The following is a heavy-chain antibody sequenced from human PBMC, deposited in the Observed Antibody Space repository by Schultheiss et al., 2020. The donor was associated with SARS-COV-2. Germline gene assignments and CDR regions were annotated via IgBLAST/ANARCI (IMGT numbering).Heavy chain of an antibody. CDR3: ARGYSSGWYNWFDP. Sequence: SETLSLTCTVSGYSISSGYYWGWIRQPPGKGLEWIGSIYHSGSTYYNPSLKSRVTISVDTSKNQFSLKLSSVTAADTAVYYCARGYSSGWYNWFDPWGQGTLVTVSS. D-gene: IGHD6-19*01. J-gene: IGHJ5*02. CDR2: IYHSGST. V-gene: IGHV4-38-2*02. CDR1: GYSISSGYY.